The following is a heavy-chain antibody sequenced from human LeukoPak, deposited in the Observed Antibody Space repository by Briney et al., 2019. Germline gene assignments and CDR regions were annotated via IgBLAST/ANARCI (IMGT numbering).Heavy chain of an antibody. Sequence: SAGSLRLSCAASGFTFSSYWMHWVRQAPGNGLVWVSRIKSDGKTNYADSVKGRFTISRDNAKNTVSLQMNSLRAEDTGVYYCARAPSEIGGYYPEYFRHWGQGTLVTVSS. CDR2: IKSDGKT. J-gene: IGHJ1*01. CDR1: GFTFSSYW. CDR3: ARAPSEIGGYYPEYFRH. V-gene: IGHV3-74*01. D-gene: IGHD3-22*01.